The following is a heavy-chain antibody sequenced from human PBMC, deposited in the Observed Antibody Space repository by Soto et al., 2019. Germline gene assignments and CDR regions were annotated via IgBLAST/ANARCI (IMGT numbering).Heavy chain of an antibody. CDR1: GFTFIRYG. D-gene: IGHD3-16*01. CDR2: IWYDGSNK. Sequence: GGSLRLSCGASGFTFIRYGMHWVRQAPGKGLEWVAVIWYDGSNKYYADSVKGRFTISRDNSKNTLYLQMNSLRAEDTAVYYCAREGEDDSSYGMDVWGQGTTVTVSS. CDR3: AREGEDDSSYGMDV. J-gene: IGHJ6*02. V-gene: IGHV3-33*01.